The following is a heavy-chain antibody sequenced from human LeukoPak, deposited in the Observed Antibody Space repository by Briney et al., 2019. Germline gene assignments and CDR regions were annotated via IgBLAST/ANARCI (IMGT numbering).Heavy chain of an antibody. D-gene: IGHD1-1*01. CDR3: ATDSPETAAFDY. Sequence: GGSLRLSCTASGYSFSTYSMNWVRQAPGKGLEWVSYIVGSSSNIYYADSVKGRFTISRDNAKNSLYLQMDSLRAEDTAVYYCATDSPETAAFDYWGQGTLVTVSS. CDR1: GYSFSTYS. V-gene: IGHV3-48*04. J-gene: IGHJ4*02. CDR2: IVGSSSNI.